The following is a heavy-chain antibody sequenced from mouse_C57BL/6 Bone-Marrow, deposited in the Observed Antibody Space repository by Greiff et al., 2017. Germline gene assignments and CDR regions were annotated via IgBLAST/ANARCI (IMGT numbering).Heavy chain of an antibody. CDR1: GYTFTNYW. CDR3: SRHRYGSSYWYFDV. D-gene: IGHD1-1*01. V-gene: IGHV1-63*01. CDR2: IYPGGGYT. Sequence: QVQLKESGAELVRPGTSVKMSCKASGYTFTNYWIGWAKQRPGHGLEWIGDIYPGGGYTNYNEKFKGKATLTADKSSSTAYMQFSSLTSEDSAIYDCSRHRYGSSYWYFDVWGTGTTVTVSS. J-gene: IGHJ1*03.